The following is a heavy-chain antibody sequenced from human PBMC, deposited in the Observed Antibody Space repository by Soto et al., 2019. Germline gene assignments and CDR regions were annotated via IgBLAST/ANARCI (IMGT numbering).Heavy chain of an antibody. CDR1: GGSISSYY. D-gene: IGHD6-13*01. CDR3: AREVPADYYYGMDV. CDR2: IYYSGST. J-gene: IGHJ6*02. Sequence: QVQLQESGPGLVKPSETLSLTCTVSGGSISSYYWSWIRQPPGKGLEWIGYIYYSGSTNYNPSLKSRVTISVDTSKNQFSLKLSSVTAADTAVYYCAREVPADYYYGMDVWGQGTTVTVSS. V-gene: IGHV4-59*01.